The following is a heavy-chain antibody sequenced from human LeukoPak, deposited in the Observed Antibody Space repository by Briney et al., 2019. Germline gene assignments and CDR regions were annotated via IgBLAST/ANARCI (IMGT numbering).Heavy chain of an antibody. CDR1: GFTFTCSA. J-gene: IGHJ4*02. CDR3: AAEASGGSSYSYFDY. D-gene: IGHD2-15*01. Sequence: GASVKVSCKASGFTFTCSAVQWVRQARGQRLEWIGWIVVGSGNTNYAQKFQERVTITRDMSTSTAYMELSSLRSEDTAVYYCAAEASGGSSYSYFDYWGQGTLVTVSS. V-gene: IGHV1-58*01. CDR2: IVVGSGNT.